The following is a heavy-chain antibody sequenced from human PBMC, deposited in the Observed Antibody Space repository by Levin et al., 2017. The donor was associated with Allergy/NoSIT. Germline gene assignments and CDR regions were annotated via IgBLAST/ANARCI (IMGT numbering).Heavy chain of an antibody. D-gene: IGHD2-21*02. J-gene: IGHJ4*02. CDR1: GFTFSSYA. CDR3: AKMWGVTTGTFDY. CDR2: ISGSGGST. V-gene: IGHV3-23*01. Sequence: GESLKISCAASGFTFSSYAMSWVRQAPGKGLEWVSAISGSGGSTYYADSVKGRFTISRDNSKNTLYLQMNSLRAEDTAVYYCAKMWGVTTGTFDYWGQGTLVTVSS.